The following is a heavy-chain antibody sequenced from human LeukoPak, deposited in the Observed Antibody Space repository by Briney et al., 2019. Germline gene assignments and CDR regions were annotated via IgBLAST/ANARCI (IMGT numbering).Heavy chain of an antibody. D-gene: IGHD4-17*01. CDR2: INAGNGNT. J-gene: IGHJ4*02. CDR1: GYTFTSYA. CDR3: ARDSAVTTYFDY. V-gene: IGHV1-3*01. Sequence: ASVKVSCKASGYTFTSYAMHWVRQAPGQRLEWMGWINAGNGNTKYSQKFQGRVTITRDTSASTAYIELSSLRSEDTAVYYCARDSAVTTYFDYWGQGTLVTVSS.